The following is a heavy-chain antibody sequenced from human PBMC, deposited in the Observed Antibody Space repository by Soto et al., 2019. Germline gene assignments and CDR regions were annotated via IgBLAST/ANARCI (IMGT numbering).Heavy chain of an antibody. Sequence: QVQLVQSGAEVKKPGASVKVSCKASGYTFTNYDINWVRQATGQGLEWIGWMNPNSGNTGYIEKLQGRITMTRDTSTTTAYMELTSLTSEDTAVSYCARCATMVREGYDSWGQGTLVTVSS. J-gene: IGHJ5*01. CDR3: ARCATMVREGYDS. CDR1: GYTFTNYD. CDR2: MNPNSGNT. V-gene: IGHV1-8*01. D-gene: IGHD3-10*01.